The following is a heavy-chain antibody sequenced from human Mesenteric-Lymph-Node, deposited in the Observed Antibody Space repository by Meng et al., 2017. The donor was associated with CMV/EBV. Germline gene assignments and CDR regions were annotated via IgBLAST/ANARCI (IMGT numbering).Heavy chain of an antibody. J-gene: IGHJ4*02. CDR2: IIPIFGTQ. CDR1: GGTFGTDA. Sequence: GGTFGTDAASGGRQAPGQGLEWMGGIIPIFGTQDYAKNFQGRVTITTDESTTTAYMELSSLRSEDTAVYNCARVGGRGLFWFGELRDWGQGTLVTVSS. D-gene: IGHD3-10*01. V-gene: IGHV1-69*05. CDR3: ARVGGRGLFWFGELRD.